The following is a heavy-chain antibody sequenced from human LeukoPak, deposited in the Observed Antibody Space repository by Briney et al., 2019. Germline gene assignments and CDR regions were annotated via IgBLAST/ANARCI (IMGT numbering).Heavy chain of an antibody. D-gene: IGHD3-10*01. CDR2: ISAYNGNT. CDR3: ARDLRRGSGSYPPNY. CDR1: GYTFTSFG. Sequence: ASVKVSFKASGYTFTSFGISWVRQAPGQGLGWMGWISAYNGNTNYAQKLQGRVTMTTDTSTSTAYMELRSLRSDDTAVYYCARDLRRGSGSYPPNYWGQGTLVTVSS. V-gene: IGHV1-18*01. J-gene: IGHJ4*02.